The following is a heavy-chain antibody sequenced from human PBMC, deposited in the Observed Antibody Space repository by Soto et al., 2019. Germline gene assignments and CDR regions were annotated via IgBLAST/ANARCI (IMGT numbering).Heavy chain of an antibody. CDR2: IFWNDEK. CDR1: GFSLSNTRMG. D-gene: IGHD4-17*01. CDR3: ARADYGDHDYYFDY. Sequence: QVTLKESGPVLVKPTETLTLTCIVSGFSLSNTRMGVSWIRQPPGKALEWLAHIFWNDEKSYSTSLKSRLTISKDPSKSQVVLTMTNMDPVDTATYYCARADYGDHDYYFDYWGQGTLVTVSS. J-gene: IGHJ4*02. V-gene: IGHV2-26*01.